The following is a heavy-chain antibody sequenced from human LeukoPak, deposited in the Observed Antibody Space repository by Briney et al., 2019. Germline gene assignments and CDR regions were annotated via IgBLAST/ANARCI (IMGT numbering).Heavy chain of an antibody. V-gene: IGHV3-74*01. D-gene: IGHD3-10*01. J-gene: IGHJ4*02. CDR2: LNLDGSTT. CDR1: GFIFSKHW. Sequence: GGSLTLSCVASGFIFSKHWMHWVRQAPGKGLVWVPRLNLDGSTTSYADSVKGRFTISRDNAKNTLYLQMNSLRVDDTGVYYCARESSGSYWGWGQGTLVTVSS. CDR3: ARESSGSYWG.